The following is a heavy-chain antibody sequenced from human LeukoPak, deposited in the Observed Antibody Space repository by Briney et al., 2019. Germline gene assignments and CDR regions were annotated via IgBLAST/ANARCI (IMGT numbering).Heavy chain of an antibody. J-gene: IGHJ4*02. CDR3: ARDRRPYYYGSGSYSIDY. CDR2: ISSSGSTI. V-gene: IGHV3-48*03. D-gene: IGHD3-10*01. Sequence: GGSLRLSCAASGFTFSSYEMNWVRQAPGKGPEWVSYISSSGSTIYYADSVKGRFTISRDNAKNSLYLQMNSLRAEDTAVYYCARDRRPYYYGSGSYSIDYWGQGTLVTVSS. CDR1: GFTFSSYE.